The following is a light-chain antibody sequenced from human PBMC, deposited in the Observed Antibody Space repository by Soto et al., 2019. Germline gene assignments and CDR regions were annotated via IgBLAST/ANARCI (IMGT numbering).Light chain of an antibody. CDR3: QQYSSDST. J-gene: IGKJ1*01. V-gene: IGKV1-5*03. CDR1: QNINNW. CDR2: RAS. Sequence: DIQMTQSPSTLSASVGDRVTITCRASQNINNWLAWYQQKPGKAPKLLIYRASSLENGVPSRFSGSGSGTDFTFTITSLQSDDFATYYCQQYSSDSTFGQGTKVEIK.